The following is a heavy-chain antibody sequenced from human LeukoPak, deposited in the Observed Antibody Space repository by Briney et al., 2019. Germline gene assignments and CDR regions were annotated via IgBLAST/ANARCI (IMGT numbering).Heavy chain of an antibody. CDR1: GGTFSSYA. D-gene: IGHD2-15*01. Sequence: GASVKVSCKASGGTFSSYAISWVRQAPGQGLEWMGGIIPIFGTANYAQKFQGRVTITADESTSTAYMELSGLRSEDTAVYYCARDLPRLLVLGNWFDPWGQGTLVTVSS. V-gene: IGHV1-69*13. CDR2: IIPIFGTA. J-gene: IGHJ5*02. CDR3: ARDLPRLLVLGNWFDP.